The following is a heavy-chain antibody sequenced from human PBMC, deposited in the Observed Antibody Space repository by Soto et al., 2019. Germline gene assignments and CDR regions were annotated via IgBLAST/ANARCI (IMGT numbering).Heavy chain of an antibody. CDR3: ARGYDFWSGYYYPYGMDV. V-gene: IGHV3-9*01. CDR1: GFTFDDYA. CDR2: ISWNSGSI. J-gene: IGHJ6*02. D-gene: IGHD3-3*01. Sequence: PGGSLRLSCAASGFTFDDYAMHWVRQAPGKGLEWVSGISWNSGSIGYADSVRGRFTISRDNAKNTLYLQMNSLRAEDTAVYYCARGYDFWSGYYYPYGMDVWGQGTTVTVSS.